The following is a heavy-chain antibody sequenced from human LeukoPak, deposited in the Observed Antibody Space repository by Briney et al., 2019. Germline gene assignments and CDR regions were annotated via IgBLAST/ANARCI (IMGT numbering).Heavy chain of an antibody. CDR1: GFILTAYG. CDR2: ISHDLTYQ. J-gene: IGHJ1*01. D-gene: IGHD1-26*01. V-gene: IGHV3-30*18. CDR3: AEDSEAAIFTEYFQH. Sequence: GGSLRLSCAASGFILTAYGMHWVRQAPGKGLEWVAVISHDLTYQAYADSVKGRFTISRDNSKNTLYLQMNSLRAEDTAVYYCAEDSEAAIFTEYFQHWGQGTLVTVSS.